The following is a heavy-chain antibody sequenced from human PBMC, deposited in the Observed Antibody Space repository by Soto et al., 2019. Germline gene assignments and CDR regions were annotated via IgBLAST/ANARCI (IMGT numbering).Heavy chain of an antibody. V-gene: IGHV3-23*01. D-gene: IGHD3-22*01. J-gene: IGHJ4*02. CDR2: ISGSGGST. CDR3: AKDGGTTYYYDSSGYSDY. CDR1: GFTFSSYA. Sequence: PGGSLRLSCAASGFTFSSYAMSWVRQAPGKGLEWVSAISGSGGSTYYADSVKGRFTISRDNSKNTLYLQMNSLRAEDTAVYYCAKDGGTTYYYDSSGYSDYWGQGTLVTVSS.